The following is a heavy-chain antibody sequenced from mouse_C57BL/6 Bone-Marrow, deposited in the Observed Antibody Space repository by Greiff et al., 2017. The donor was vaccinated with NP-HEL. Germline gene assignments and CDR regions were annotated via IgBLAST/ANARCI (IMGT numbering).Heavy chain of an antibody. CDR2: IYPGSGNT. CDR3: ARMGDLLWSLGTYFDY. CDR1: GYSFTSYY. J-gene: IGHJ2*01. Sequence: QVQLQQSGPELVKPGASVKISCKASGYSFTSYYIHWVKQRPGQGLAWIGWIYPGSGNTKYNEKFKGKATLTADTSSSTAYMQLSSLSSEDSAVDYFARMGDLLWSLGTYFDYWGQGTTLTVSS. V-gene: IGHV1-66*01. D-gene: IGHD2-1*01.